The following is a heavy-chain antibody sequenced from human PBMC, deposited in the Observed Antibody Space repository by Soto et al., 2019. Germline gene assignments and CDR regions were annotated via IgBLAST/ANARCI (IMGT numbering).Heavy chain of an antibody. CDR2: INAGNGNT. J-gene: IGHJ4*02. D-gene: IGHD2-15*01. CDR1: GYTFTSYA. Sequence: ASVKVSCKASGYTFTSYAMHWVRQAPGQRLEWMGWINAGNGNTKYSQKFQGRVTITRDTSASTAYMELSSLRSEDTAVYYCARGLCSGGSCYHFDYWGQGTLVTFSS. CDR3: ARGLCSGGSCYHFDY. V-gene: IGHV1-3*01.